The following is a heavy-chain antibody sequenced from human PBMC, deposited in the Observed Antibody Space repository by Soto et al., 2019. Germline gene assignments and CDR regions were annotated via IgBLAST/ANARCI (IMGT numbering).Heavy chain of an antibody. CDR1: GGSVSSGSYY. V-gene: IGHV4-61*01. D-gene: IGHD4-17*01. J-gene: IGHJ6*02. CDR3: ARAHYGDYGYGMDV. CDR2: INYSGST. Sequence: SETLSLTCTVSGGSVSSGSYYWNWIRQPPGKGLEWIGYINYSGSTKYNPSLKSRVTISVDRSKNQFSLKLSSVTAADTAVYYCARAHYGDYGYGMDVWGQGTTVTVSS.